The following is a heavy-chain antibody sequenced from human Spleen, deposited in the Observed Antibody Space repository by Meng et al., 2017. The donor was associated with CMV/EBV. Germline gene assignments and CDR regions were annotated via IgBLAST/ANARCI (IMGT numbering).Heavy chain of an antibody. CDR1: GGSISSGDYY. J-gene: IGHJ5*02. Sequence: SETLSLTCTVSGGSISSGDYYWSWIRQPPGKGLEWIGYIFHSGSTDYNPSLRTGVTISVDTSKNQFSLKLYSVTAADTAVYYCARLVPAARGTNWFDPWGQGILVTVSS. CDR2: IFHSGST. V-gene: IGHV4-61*08. CDR3: ARLVPAARGTNWFDP. D-gene: IGHD2-2*01.